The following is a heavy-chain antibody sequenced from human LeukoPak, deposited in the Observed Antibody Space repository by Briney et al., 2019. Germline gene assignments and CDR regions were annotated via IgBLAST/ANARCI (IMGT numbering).Heavy chain of an antibody. CDR2: IIPFLGTP. Sequence: GASVKVSCKASGGTFNRYGFTWVRQAPGQGLEWMGGIIPFLGTPNYAQKFQGRVTITTDESTSTAYMEVSSLTSEDTAVYYCATTGQLVPDYYHYCMDVWGLGTTVTVSS. CDR3: ATTGQLVPDYYHYCMDV. CDR1: GGTFNRYG. D-gene: IGHD6-6*01. J-gene: IGHJ6*03. V-gene: IGHV1-69*05.